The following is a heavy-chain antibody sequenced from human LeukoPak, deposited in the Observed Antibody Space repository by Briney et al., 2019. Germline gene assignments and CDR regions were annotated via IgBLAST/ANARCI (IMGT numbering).Heavy chain of an antibody. CDR2: ITPDNGDT. CDR1: GYTFTGYH. Sequence: ASVKVSCKASGYTFTGYHLHWVRQDPGQGLEWMGRITPDNGDTNYAQHFQGRVTTTRDTSISTVYMELSSLTSDDTAVYYCARERSSTPHWELDYWGQGTLVTVSS. J-gene: IGHJ4*02. V-gene: IGHV1-2*06. D-gene: IGHD1-26*01. CDR3: ARERSSTPHWELDY.